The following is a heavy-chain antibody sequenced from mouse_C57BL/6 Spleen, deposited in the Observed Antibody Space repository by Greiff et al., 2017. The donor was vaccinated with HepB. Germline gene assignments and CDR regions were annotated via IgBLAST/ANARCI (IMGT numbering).Heavy chain of an antibody. J-gene: IGHJ4*01. CDR1: GYAFSSSW. CDR2: IYPGDGDT. Sequence: VQLQQSGPELVKPGASVKISCKASGYAFSSSWMNWVKQRPGKGLEWIGRIYPGDGDTNYNGKFKGKATLTADKSSSTAYMQLSSLTSEDSAVYFCARKDWDYAMDYWGQGTSVTVSS. V-gene: IGHV1-82*01. CDR3: ARKDWDYAMDY. D-gene: IGHD4-1*01.